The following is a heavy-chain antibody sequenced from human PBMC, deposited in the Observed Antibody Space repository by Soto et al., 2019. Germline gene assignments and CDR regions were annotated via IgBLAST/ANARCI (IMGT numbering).Heavy chain of an antibody. D-gene: IGHD3-16*01. J-gene: IGHJ4*02. Sequence: QVQLVESGGGLVKPGGSLRLSCAASGFTLSDYYMSWIRQAPGKGLEWVSHISGSGNTIDYADSVKGRFTISRDNAKNLLYLQMNSLRDDDTAVFYCARGRYALDYWGQGTRVTVSS. CDR3: ARGRYALDY. CDR2: ISGSGNTI. CDR1: GFTLSDYY. V-gene: IGHV3-11*01.